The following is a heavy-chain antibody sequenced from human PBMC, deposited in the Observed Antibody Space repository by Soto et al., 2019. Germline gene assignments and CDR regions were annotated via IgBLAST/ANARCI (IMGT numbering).Heavy chain of an antibody. J-gene: IGHJ4*02. CDR2: ISYDGSNK. CDR3: KKSQGPGGNVTRYTVHYSSFYFDL. Sequence: TGGSLRLSCAASGFTFSSDGMHWVRQAPGKGLEWVAVISYDGSNKYYADSVKGRFTISRDNSKNTVYMQMSSLRAEDTAIYYCKKSQGPGGNVTRYTVHYSSFYFDLWGQGTQVTVSS. V-gene: IGHV3-30*18. D-gene: IGHD3-16*01. CDR1: GFTFSSDG.